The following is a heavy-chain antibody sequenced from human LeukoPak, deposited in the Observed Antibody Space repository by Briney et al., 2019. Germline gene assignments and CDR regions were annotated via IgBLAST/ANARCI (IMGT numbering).Heavy chain of an antibody. CDR3: ARAAYCSSTNCYDWFDP. D-gene: IGHD2-2*01. CDR1: GFSFNDYS. J-gene: IGHJ5*02. CDR2: IRSSGSTT. V-gene: IGHV3-48*01. Sequence: GGSLRLSCAASGFSFNDYSMNWVRQAPGKGLEWVSYIRSSGSTTYYADSVKGRFTISRDNSKNTLYLQMGSLRAGDTAVYYCARAAYCSSTNCYDWFDPWGQGTLVTVSS.